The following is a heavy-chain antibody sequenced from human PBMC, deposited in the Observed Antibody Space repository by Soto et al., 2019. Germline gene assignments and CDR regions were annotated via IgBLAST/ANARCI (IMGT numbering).Heavy chain of an antibody. CDR1: GYSFTSYW. J-gene: IGHJ4*02. CDR3: ARHIHNQGFEYYFDS. Sequence: PGESLKISCKGSGYSFTSYWIGWVRQMPGKGLEWMGIIYPGDSDTRYSPSFQGQVTISADKSISTAYLQWSSLKAADTAVYYCARHIHNQGFEYYFDSWGQGTLVTVSS. D-gene: IGHD1-1*01. CDR2: IYPGDSDT. V-gene: IGHV5-51*01.